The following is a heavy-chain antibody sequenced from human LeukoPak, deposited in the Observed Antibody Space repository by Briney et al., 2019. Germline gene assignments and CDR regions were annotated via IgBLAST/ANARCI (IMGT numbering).Heavy chain of an antibody. D-gene: IGHD3-10*01. CDR3: ARDWRFGELGSNWFDP. CDR2: IYYSGST. Sequence: SETLSLTCTVSGGSISSYYWSWIRQPPGKGLEWIGYIYYSGSTNYNPSLKSRVTISVDTPKNQFSLKLSSVTAADTAVYYCARDWRFGELGSNWFDPWGQGTLVTVSS. J-gene: IGHJ5*02. V-gene: IGHV4-59*01. CDR1: GGSISSYY.